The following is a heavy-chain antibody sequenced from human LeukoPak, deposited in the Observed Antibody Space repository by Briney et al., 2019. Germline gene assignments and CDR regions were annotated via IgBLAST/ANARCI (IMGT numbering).Heavy chain of an antibody. Sequence: PSETLSLTCTVSGGPIRSYYWSWIRQPPGKGLEWIGYIYYSGSTSYNPSLKSRVTMSVETAHNQVSLKLSSVTAADTAVYYCARGIEMSTVVPFDPWGQGTLVTVSS. CDR1: GGPIRSYY. CDR3: ARGIEMSTVVPFDP. V-gene: IGHV4-59*01. CDR2: IYYSGST. D-gene: IGHD5-24*01. J-gene: IGHJ5*02.